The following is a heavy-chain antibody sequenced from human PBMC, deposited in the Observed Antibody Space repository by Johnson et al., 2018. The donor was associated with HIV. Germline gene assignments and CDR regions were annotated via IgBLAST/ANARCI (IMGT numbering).Heavy chain of an antibody. V-gene: IGHV3-74*01. D-gene: IGHD1-20*01. CDR2: LNRGSI. Sequence: VQLVESGGDLVQPGGSLRLSCVGSGFTFSTNWLHWVRQAPGKGLVWVSRLNRGSIGHADSVKGRFIISRDKSKNTLYVQMNRLRPTDTAVYYCAREMYNWNDRSDAFDIWGQGTMVTVSS. J-gene: IGHJ3*02. CDR3: AREMYNWNDRSDAFDI. CDR1: GFTFSTNW.